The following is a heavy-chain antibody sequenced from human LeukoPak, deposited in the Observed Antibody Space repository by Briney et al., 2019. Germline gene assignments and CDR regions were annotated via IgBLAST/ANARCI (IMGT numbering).Heavy chain of an antibody. J-gene: IGHJ3*02. D-gene: IGHD3-22*01. CDR1: GFTFSSYS. V-gene: IGHV3-21*01. CDR2: ISSSSYI. CDR3: AREDYYDSSGYDAFDI. Sequence: GGSLRPPCAASGFTFSSYSMNWVRQAPGKGLEWVSSISSSSYIYYADSVKGRFTISRDNAKNSLYLQMNSLRAEDTAVYYCAREDYYDSSGYDAFDIWGQGTMVTVSS.